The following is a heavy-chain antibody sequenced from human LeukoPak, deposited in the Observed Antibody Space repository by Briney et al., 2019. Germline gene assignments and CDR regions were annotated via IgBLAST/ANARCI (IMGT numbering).Heavy chain of an antibody. CDR2: ISAYNGNT. V-gene: IGHV1-18*01. D-gene: IGHD3-22*01. Sequence: APVKVSCKASGYTFTSYGISWVRQAPGQGLEWMGWISAYNGNTNYAQKLQGRVTMTTDTSTSTAYMELRSLRSDDTAVYYCARGKYYYDSSGYCLWGQGTLVTVSS. CDR3: ARGKYYYDSSGYCL. J-gene: IGHJ4*02. CDR1: GYTFTSYG.